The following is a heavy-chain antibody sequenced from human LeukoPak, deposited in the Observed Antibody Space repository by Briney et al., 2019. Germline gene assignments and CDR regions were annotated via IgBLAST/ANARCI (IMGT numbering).Heavy chain of an antibody. J-gene: IGHJ4*02. CDR3: ARGSAMVPFDY. Sequence: SETLSLTCSVSGGSISSDDYCWNWIRQHPGKGLEWIGYIYYSGSTYYNPSLKSRVALSVDTSKNQFSLKLSSLTAADTAVYYCARGSAMVPFDYWGQGTLVTVSS. CDR1: GGSISSDDYC. D-gene: IGHD5-18*01. V-gene: IGHV4-31*03. CDR2: IYYSGST.